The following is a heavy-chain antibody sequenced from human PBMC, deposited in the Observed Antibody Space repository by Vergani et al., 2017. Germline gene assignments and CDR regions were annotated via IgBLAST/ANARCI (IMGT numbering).Heavy chain of an antibody. Sequence: QVQLVQSGAEVKKPWASVKVSCKASGYTFTDYFMHWVRQAPGQGLEWMGGINPNSGGTNYAQKFQGRVTMTRDTSISTAYMELSNLISDDTAVYYCARVGTSSNRDYFDYWGQGTLVTVSS. J-gene: IGHJ4*02. CDR2: INPNSGGT. CDR3: ARVGTSSNRDYFDY. D-gene: IGHD2-2*01. V-gene: IGHV1-2*02. CDR1: GYTFTDYF.